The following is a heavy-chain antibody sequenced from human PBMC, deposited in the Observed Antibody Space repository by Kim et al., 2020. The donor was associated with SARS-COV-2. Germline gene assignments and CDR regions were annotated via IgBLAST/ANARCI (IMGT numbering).Heavy chain of an antibody. CDR3: ARGSDGSMLGATFYHF. CDR1: RDSFTTYS. J-gene: IGHJ1*01. Sequence: SVKVSCKASRDSFTTYSFSWVRQAPGQGPEWMGGIVPVFVAPHYAERFRGRLTIASDESTRATSMELSRLTSDDTAIYYCARGSDGSMLGATFYHF. D-gene: IGHD1-26*01. V-gene: IGHV1-69*13. CDR2: IVPVFVAP.